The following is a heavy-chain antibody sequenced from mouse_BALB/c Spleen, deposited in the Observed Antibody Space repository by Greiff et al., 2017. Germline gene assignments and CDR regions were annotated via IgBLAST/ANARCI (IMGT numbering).Heavy chain of an antibody. CDR1: GYTFTSYW. CDR3: ARHGSSYYAMDY. Sequence: QVQLKQSGAELAKPGASVKMSCKASGYTFTSYWMHWVKQRPGQGLEWIGYINPSTGYTEYNQKFKDKATLTADKSSSTAYMQLSSLTSEDSAVYYCARHGSSYYAMDYWGQGTSVTVSS. CDR2: INPSTGYT. J-gene: IGHJ4*01. D-gene: IGHD1-1*01. V-gene: IGHV1-7*01.